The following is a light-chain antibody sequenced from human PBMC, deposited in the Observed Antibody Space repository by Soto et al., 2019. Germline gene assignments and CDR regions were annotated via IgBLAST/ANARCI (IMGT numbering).Light chain of an antibody. J-gene: IGKJ1*01. Sequence: DIRMTHSASTLSSSLVHRVTITCRASQSISAWLAWYQQKPGKAPNLLIYDVSTLDSGVPSRFSGSASGTEFTLTISSLESDDFATYYCQQYHRYSTFGQGTKVDIK. CDR1: QSISAW. V-gene: IGKV1-5*01. CDR3: QQYHRYST. CDR2: DVS.